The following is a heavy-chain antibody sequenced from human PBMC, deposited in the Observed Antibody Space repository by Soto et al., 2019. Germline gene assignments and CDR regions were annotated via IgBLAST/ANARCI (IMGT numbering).Heavy chain of an antibody. D-gene: IGHD3-3*01. CDR2: IADDGNNK. CDR3: TKRINLARWLERSSGIEL. CDR1: GFRFSNYG. V-gene: IGHV3-30*03. J-gene: IGHJ6*02. Sequence: GGTLRLSCAASGFRFSNYGMHWVRQAPGQGLERVAFIADDGNNKYYADSMKGRFTVSRGNSWRTLDLKLSSQRVEDTAVTQFTKRINLARWLERSSGIELSGQGATVT.